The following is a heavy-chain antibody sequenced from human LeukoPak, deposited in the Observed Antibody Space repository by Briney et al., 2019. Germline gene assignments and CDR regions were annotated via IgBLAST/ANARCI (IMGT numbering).Heavy chain of an antibody. V-gene: IGHV3-21*01. D-gene: IGHD6-13*01. CDR2: ISSSSYI. Sequence: PGGSLRLSCAASGFTFSSYGMSWVRQAPGKGLEWVSSISSSSYIYYADSVKGRFTISRDNAKNSLYLQMNSLRAEDTAVYYCVAPSSWSHYYYYYYMDVWGKGTTVTVSS. J-gene: IGHJ6*03. CDR1: GFTFSSYG. CDR3: VAPSSWSHYYYYYYMDV.